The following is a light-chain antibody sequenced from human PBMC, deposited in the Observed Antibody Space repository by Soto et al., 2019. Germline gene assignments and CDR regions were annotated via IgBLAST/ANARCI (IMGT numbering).Light chain of an antibody. V-gene: IGKV3-11*01. CDR1: QSFRGL. CDR3: HQRSSWPIP. J-gene: IGKJ5*01. Sequence: EVVLTQSPVTLILSPWERATLCCWASQSFRGLLAWYQQKPGQAPRLLIYDAYNRATGIPARFSGSGSGTDFTLTISSLEPEDFAVYYCHQRSSWPIPVGQGTRLEIK. CDR2: DAY.